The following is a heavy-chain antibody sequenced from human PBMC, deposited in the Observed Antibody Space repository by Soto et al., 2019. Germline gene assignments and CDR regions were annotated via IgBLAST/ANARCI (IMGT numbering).Heavy chain of an antibody. V-gene: IGHV4-34*01. D-gene: IGHD3-9*01. CDR2: INHSGST. CDR3: ARGGRYFDWLLYSGPRTGWFDP. Sequence: PSETLSLTCAVYGGSFSGYYWSWIRQPPGKGLEWIGEINHSGSTNYNPSLESRVTISVDTSKNQFSLKLSSVTAADTAVYYCARGGRYFDWLLYSGPRTGWFDPWGQGTLVTVSS. CDR1: GGSFSGYY. J-gene: IGHJ5*02.